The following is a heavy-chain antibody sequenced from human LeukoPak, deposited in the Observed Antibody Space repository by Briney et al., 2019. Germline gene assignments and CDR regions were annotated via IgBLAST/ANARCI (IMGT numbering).Heavy chain of an antibody. CDR1: GFTFSTYE. D-gene: IGHD1-26*01. Sequence: GGSLRLSCAASGFTFSTYEMNWVRQAPGKGLEWVSSISSSSSYIYYADSVKGRFTISRDNAKNSLYLQMNSLRAEDTAVYYCARDPYSGSYGNYYYYFMDVWGKGTTVTISS. J-gene: IGHJ6*03. CDR3: ARDPYSGSYGNYYYYFMDV. V-gene: IGHV3-21*01. CDR2: ISSSSSYI.